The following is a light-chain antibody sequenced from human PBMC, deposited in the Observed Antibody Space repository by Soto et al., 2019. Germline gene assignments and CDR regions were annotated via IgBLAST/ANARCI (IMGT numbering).Light chain of an antibody. V-gene: IGKV3-20*01. CDR2: GAS. CDR1: QSVSSY. CDR3: QQYGSSGT. Sequence: GVSQSPAALSLSQGERSTLSCRASQSVSSYLAWYQQKPGQAPRLLIYGASNRATGIPDRFSGSGSGTDFTLTISRLEPEDFAVYYCQQYGSSGTFGQGTKVDIK. J-gene: IGKJ1*01.